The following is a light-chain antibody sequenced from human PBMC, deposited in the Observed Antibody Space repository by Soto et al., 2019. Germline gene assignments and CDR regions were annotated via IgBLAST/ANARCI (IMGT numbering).Light chain of an antibody. CDR1: QGISTW. CDR2: SAS. J-gene: IGKJ5*01. Sequence: DIQMTQSPSSVSASVGDRVTISCRASQGISTWLVWYQQKPGKAPDLLIYSASSLHSGVPSRFRGSGSGTDFTLTITSLQPEDFATYYCQQASTFPPTFGQGTRLDIK. CDR3: QQASTFPPT. V-gene: IGKV1-12*01.